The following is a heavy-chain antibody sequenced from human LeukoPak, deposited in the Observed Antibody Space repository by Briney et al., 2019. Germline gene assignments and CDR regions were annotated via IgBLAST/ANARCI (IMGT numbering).Heavy chain of an antibody. D-gene: IGHD3-22*01. CDR1: GFFFSTYA. J-gene: IGHJ4*02. V-gene: IGHV3-30*14. Sequence: GGSLRLSCAASGFFFSTYAMYWVRQAPGKGLEWVALISYDGITTYYADSVKGRFTISRDNSKNTLYLQMNSLRAEDTAVYYCARRAGDYSHPYDYWGQGILVTVSS. CDR3: ARRAGDYSHPYDY. CDR2: ISYDGITT.